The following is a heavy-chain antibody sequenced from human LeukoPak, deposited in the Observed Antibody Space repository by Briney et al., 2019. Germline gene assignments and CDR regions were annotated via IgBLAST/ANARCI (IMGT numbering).Heavy chain of an antibody. CDR3: VRGSGGDGYSYWGDY. CDR2: IWFDGGKI. CDR1: GFTLSHHG. D-gene: IGHD5-24*01. J-gene: IGHJ4*02. Sequence: GGSLRLSCAASGFTLSHHGMHWVRQAPGMGLEWVAVIWFDGGKIHYPDSVKGRFTISRDNSKNTLYLQMDNLRADDTAVYYCVRGSGGDGYSYWGDYWGQGTLVTVSP. V-gene: IGHV3-33*01.